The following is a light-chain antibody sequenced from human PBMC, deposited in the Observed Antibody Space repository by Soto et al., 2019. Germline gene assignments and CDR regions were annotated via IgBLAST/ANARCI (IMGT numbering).Light chain of an antibody. CDR2: HVS. CDR1: QSVGPN. Sequence: EIVLTHSPATLSVSPLYSATLSFSASQSVGPNLVWYQQRFGQSPRLLIYHVSTRATGVPARFSGSGSGTDFTLTISSLEPEDFAVYYCQQRSNWPPEINFGQGTRLEIK. J-gene: IGKJ5*01. CDR3: QQRSNWPPEIN. V-gene: IGKV3-11*01.